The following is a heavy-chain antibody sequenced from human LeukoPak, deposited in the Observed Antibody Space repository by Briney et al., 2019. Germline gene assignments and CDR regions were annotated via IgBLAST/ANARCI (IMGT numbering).Heavy chain of an antibody. J-gene: IGHJ4*02. D-gene: IGHD3-10*01. CDR1: GASIASGSYY. Sequence: SETLSLTCTVSGASIASGSYYWTWIRQSAGGELERIGRVYINGNANYNPSRRSRLAISVDTSRNQFSLDLSSVTAADTAVYYGLITMVRGVTADSDFVNWGQGTLVTVSS. CDR2: VYINGNA. V-gene: IGHV4-61*02. CDR3: LITMVRGVTADSDFVN.